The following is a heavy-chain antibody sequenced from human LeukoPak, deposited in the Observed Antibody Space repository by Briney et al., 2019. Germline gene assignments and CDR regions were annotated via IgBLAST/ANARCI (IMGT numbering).Heavy chain of an antibody. V-gene: IGHV3-23*01. J-gene: IGHJ4*02. CDR3: AKGSLLWFGELSPSDY. CDR2: ISGSGGST. CDR1: GFTFSSYE. D-gene: IGHD3-10*01. Sequence: GGSLRLSCAASGFTFSSYEMNWVRQAPGKGLEWVSYISGSGGSTHYADSVKGRFTISRDNSKNTLYLQMNSLRAEDTAVYYCAKGSLLWFGELSPSDYWGQGTLVTVSS.